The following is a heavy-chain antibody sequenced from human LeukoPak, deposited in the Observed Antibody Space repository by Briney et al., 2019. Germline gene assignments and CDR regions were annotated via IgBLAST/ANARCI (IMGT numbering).Heavy chain of an antibody. CDR3: ARQRSSWYGGGAFDY. J-gene: IGHJ4*02. V-gene: IGHV5-51*01. CDR1: GYSFTSYW. D-gene: IGHD6-13*01. CDR2: IYPGDSDT. Sequence: GESLKISXKGSGYSFTSYWIGWVRQMPGKGLEWMGIIYPGDSDTRYSPSFQGQVTISADKSISTAYLQWSSLKASDTAMYYCARQRSSWYGGGAFDYWGQGTLVTVSS.